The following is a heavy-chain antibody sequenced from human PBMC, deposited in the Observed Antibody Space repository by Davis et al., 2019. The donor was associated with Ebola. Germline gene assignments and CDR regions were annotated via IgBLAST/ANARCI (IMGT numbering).Heavy chain of an antibody. CDR1: GGSFRGYF. CDR2: ISQSGVT. D-gene: IGHD2-8*01. J-gene: IGHJ5*02. Sequence: SETLSLTCAIYGGSFRGYFWSWMRQSPGKGMEWLGQISQSGVTTYNPSLKSRVTMSVDTSKNQFSLRLSSVTAADTAVYYCARIVKYCIDAVCQNWFDPWGQGTLVTVSS. CDR3: ARIVKYCIDAVCQNWFDP. V-gene: IGHV4-34*01.